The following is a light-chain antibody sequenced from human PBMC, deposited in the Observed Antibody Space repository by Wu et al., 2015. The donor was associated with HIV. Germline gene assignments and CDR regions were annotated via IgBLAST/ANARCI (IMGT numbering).Light chain of an antibody. Sequence: DIHMAQSPSSLSASVGDRVTITCRASQGISKSLAWYQQKPGKAPKLLIYAVSRLQSDVPSRFSGSGSGTDFTLTISSLQPEDFATYYCQQLNSYPLTFGGGTKVEIK. CDR3: QQLNSYPLT. V-gene: IGKV1-17*01. CDR2: AVS. CDR1: QGISKS. J-gene: IGKJ4*01.